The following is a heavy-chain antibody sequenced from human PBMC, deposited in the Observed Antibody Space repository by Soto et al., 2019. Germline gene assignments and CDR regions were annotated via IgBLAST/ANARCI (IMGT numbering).Heavy chain of an antibody. Sequence: PSETPSLTHTVSGGSKMVGGFHMSWTRQPPGKGLEWIGYIYYSGSTYYNPSLKSRVTISVDTSKNQFSLKLSSVTAADTAVYYCARVTGGYYDYVWGNYFDYWGQGTLVTVSS. D-gene: IGHD3-16*01. CDR2: IYYSGST. V-gene: IGHV4-30-4*08. CDR3: ARVTGGYYDYVWGNYFDY. CDR1: GGSKMVGGFH. J-gene: IGHJ4*02.